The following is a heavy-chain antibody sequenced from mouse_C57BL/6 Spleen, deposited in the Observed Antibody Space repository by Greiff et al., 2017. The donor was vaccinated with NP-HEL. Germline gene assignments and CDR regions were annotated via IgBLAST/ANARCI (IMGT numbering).Heavy chain of an antibody. CDR2: INYDGSST. V-gene: IGHV5-16*01. J-gene: IGHJ2*01. CDR1: GFTFSDYY. Sequence: EVKLMESGGGLVQPGSSMKLSCTASGFTFSDYYMAWVRQVPEKGLEWVANINYDGSSTYYLDSLKSRFIISRDNAKNILYLQMSSLNSEDTATYYCARDDYYFDYWGHGTTLTVSS. CDR3: ARDDYYFDY. D-gene: IGHD2-4*01.